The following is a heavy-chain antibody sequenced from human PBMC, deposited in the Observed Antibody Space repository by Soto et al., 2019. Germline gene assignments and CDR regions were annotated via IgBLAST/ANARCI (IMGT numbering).Heavy chain of an antibody. CDR1: GFTFSSYA. V-gene: IGHV3-23*01. J-gene: IGHJ6*03. Sequence: GGSLRLSCAASGFTFSSYAMSWVRQAPGKGLEWVSAISGSGGSTYNADSVKGRFTISRDNSKNTWYLQMNSLRAEDTAVYYCAKDPFLDHWGPGYYMDVWGKGTTVTVSS. CDR2: ISGSGGST. CDR3: AKDPFLDHWGPGYYMDV. D-gene: IGHD7-27*01.